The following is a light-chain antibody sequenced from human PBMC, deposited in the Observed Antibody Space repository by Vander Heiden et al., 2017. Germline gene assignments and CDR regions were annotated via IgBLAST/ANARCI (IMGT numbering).Light chain of an antibody. CDR2: WAS. CDR3: QQYVTIPLT. CDR1: QTLLKSSNNKNY. Sequence: DIVMTQYPDSLAVSLGERASVNCKSSQTLLKSSNNKNYLAWYQHKPGQPPKLLIYWASTRQSGVPDRFSGGGSGTDYTLTISSLQAEDVAVYYCQQYVTIPLTFGGGTKVEIK. V-gene: IGKV4-1*01. J-gene: IGKJ4*01.